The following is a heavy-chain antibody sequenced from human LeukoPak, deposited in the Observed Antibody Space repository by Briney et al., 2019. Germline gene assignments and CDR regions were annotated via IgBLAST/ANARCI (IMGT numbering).Heavy chain of an antibody. Sequence: SETLSLTCAVYVGSFSGYCWNWIRQSPGKGLEWVGEITHSGNTNYNPSLKSRVTISIDTSKNQLSLKLSSVTAADTAVYYCARRQWLGRSPFDYWGQGTLGTVSS. CDR2: ITHSGNT. CDR1: VGSFSGYC. D-gene: IGHD6-19*01. V-gene: IGHV4-34*01. J-gene: IGHJ4*02. CDR3: ARRQWLGRSPFDY.